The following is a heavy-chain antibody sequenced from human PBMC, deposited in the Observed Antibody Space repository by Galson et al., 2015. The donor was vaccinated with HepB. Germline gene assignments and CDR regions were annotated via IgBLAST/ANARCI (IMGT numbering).Heavy chain of an antibody. CDR1: GYTFTSYG. CDR2: ISAYNGNA. V-gene: IGHV1-18*04. J-gene: IGHJ6*02. Sequence: SVKVSCKASGYTFTSYGISWVRQAPGQGLEWMGWISAYNGNANYAQKLQGRVTITTDTSASTAYMELSSLRSEDTAVYYCARGLGGSSWGRDVWGQGTTVTVSS. D-gene: IGHD6-6*01. CDR3: ARGLGGSSWGRDV.